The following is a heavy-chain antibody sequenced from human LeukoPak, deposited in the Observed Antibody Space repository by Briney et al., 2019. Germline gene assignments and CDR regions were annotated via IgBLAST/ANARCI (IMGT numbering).Heavy chain of an antibody. D-gene: IGHD3-3*01. CDR2: INHSGST. Sequence: PSETLSLTCAVYGGSFSGYYWSWIRQAPGKGLEWIGEINHSGSTNYNPSLKSRVTISVDTSKNQFSLKLSSVTAADTAVYYCARDRHRITIFGVVIPTQYFDYWGQGTLVTVSS. J-gene: IGHJ4*02. CDR3: ARDRHRITIFGVVIPTQYFDY. V-gene: IGHV4-34*01. CDR1: GGSFSGYY.